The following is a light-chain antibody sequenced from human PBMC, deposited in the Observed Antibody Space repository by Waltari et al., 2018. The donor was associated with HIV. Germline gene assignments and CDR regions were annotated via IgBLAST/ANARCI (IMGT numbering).Light chain of an antibody. V-gene: IGLV1-47*01. CDR3: EAWDSTLKETL. J-gene: IGLJ3*02. Sequence: QSVLTQPPSASGTPGQTVTISCSGSTSNIETQWVYWYQQLPGTAPKLLIYRNYKRPSGGPELFSVSKSGASASLVISGLRSEDEADYYCEAWDSTLKETLFGGGTKLTVL. CDR2: RNY. CDR1: TSNIETQW.